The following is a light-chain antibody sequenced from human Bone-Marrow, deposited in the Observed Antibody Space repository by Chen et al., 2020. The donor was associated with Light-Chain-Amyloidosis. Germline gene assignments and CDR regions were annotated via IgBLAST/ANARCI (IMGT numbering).Light chain of an antibody. CDR1: NIGSTS. J-gene: IGLJ3*02. Sequence: SYVLTQPSSVSLAPGQTATIACGGNNIGSTSVHWYLQTPGQAPLLVVYDDSDRPSGIREGVSGSNAGNTATLTISRVEAGDEADYSCQVWDRSSDRPVFGGGTKLTV. V-gene: IGLV3-21*02. CDR3: QVWDRSSDRPV. CDR2: DDS.